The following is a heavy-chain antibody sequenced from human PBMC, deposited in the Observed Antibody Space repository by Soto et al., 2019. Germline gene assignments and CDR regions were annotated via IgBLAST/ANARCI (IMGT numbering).Heavy chain of an antibody. Sequence: PSETLSLTCTVSGGSISGYYWSWIRQPPGKGLEWIGYIYYIGSTNYNPSLKSRVTMSVDTSKNQFSLKLTSVTAADTAVYYCARQAVDEGYSSGWYFDSWGQGTLVTVSS. J-gene: IGHJ4*02. V-gene: IGHV4-59*08. D-gene: IGHD6-19*01. CDR3: ARQAVDEGYSSGWYFDS. CDR2: IYYIGST. CDR1: GGSISGYY.